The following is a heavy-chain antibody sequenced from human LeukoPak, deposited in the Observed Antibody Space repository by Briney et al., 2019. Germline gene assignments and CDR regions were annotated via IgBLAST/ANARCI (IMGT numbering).Heavy chain of an antibody. CDR3: ARDATYYGMDV. CDR2: ISAYNGNT. Sequence: ASVKVSCKASGYTFTSYDTNWVRQATGQGLEWMGWISAYNGNTNYAQKLQGRVTMTTDTSTSTAYMELRSLRSDDTAVYYCARDATYYGMDVWGQGTTVTVSS. J-gene: IGHJ6*02. CDR1: GYTFTSYD. V-gene: IGHV1-18*01.